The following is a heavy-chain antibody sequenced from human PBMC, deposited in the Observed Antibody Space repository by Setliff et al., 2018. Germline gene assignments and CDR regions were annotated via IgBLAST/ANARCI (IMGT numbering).Heavy chain of an antibody. CDR1: GITFSIYS. CDR3: AKGLRSGSTTQPFD. D-gene: IGHD1-26*01. J-gene: IGHJ4*02. CDR2: ITGSGGGT. Sequence: GGSLRLSCAASGITFSIYSMNWVRQAPGKGLEWVSRITGSGGGTYYADSVKGRFTISRDNSKNTVYLQMNNLRAEDTAVYYCAKGLRSGSTTQPFDWGQGTLVTVSS. V-gene: IGHV3-23*01.